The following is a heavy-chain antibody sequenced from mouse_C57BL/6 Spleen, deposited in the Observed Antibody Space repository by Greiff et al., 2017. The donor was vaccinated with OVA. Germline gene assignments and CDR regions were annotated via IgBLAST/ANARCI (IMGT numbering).Heavy chain of an antibody. V-gene: IGHV5-12*01. CDR1: GFTFSDSY. Sequence: DVQLVASGGGLVQPGGSLKLSCAASGFTFSDSYMYWVRQTPEKRLEWVAYLSNGGGSTYYPVTVKGRFTISTDNAKNTVYLQMCRLKSEDTAMYYCAGFYYDYDEFAYWGQGTLVTVSA. CDR3: AGFYYDYDEFAY. D-gene: IGHD2-4*01. J-gene: IGHJ3*01. CDR2: LSNGGGST.